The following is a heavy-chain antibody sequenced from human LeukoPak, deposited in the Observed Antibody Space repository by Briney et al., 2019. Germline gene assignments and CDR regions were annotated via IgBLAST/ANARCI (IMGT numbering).Heavy chain of an antibody. Sequence: PSETLSLTCTVSGGSISSYYWSWIRQPLGKGLEWIGYIYYSGSTNYNPSLKSRVTISVDTSKNQFSLKLSSVTAADTAVYYCARGGTAMRFWYWGQGTLVTVSS. CDR1: GGSISSYY. J-gene: IGHJ4*02. CDR3: ARGGTAMRFWY. V-gene: IGHV4-59*01. D-gene: IGHD5-18*01. CDR2: IYYSGST.